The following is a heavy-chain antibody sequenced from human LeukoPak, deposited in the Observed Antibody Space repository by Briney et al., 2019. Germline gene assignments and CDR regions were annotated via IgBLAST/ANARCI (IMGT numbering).Heavy chain of an antibody. Sequence: PGGSLRLSCAASGFTFSNYWMHWVRQAPGKGLVWVSRINSDGINTSYADSVKGRFTISRDNAKNTLNLQMNSLRAEDTAVYYCARFPITPIDYWGQGTLVTVSS. D-gene: IGHD5-24*01. J-gene: IGHJ4*02. V-gene: IGHV3-74*01. CDR1: GFTFSNYW. CDR3: ARFPITPIDY. CDR2: INSDGINT.